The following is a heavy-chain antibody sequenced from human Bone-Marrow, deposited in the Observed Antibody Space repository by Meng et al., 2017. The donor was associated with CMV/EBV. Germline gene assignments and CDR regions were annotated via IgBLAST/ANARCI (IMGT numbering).Heavy chain of an antibody. Sequence: GESLKISCAASGFTVSSNYMSWVRQAPGKGLEWDSVIYSGGNTYYADSVKGRFTISRDNAKNTLYLQMNSLRAEDTAVYYCARGTSIAAAGFDPWGQGTLVTVSS. D-gene: IGHD6-13*01. CDR3: ARGTSIAAAGFDP. J-gene: IGHJ5*02. CDR2: IYSGGNT. CDR1: GFTVSSNY. V-gene: IGHV3-66*01.